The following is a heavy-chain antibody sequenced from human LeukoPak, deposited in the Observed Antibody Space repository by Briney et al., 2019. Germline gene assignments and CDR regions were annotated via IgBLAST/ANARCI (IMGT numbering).Heavy chain of an antibody. CDR3: AKVDIVVVVAATADY. J-gene: IGHJ4*02. CDR1: GFTFSSYW. D-gene: IGHD2-15*01. CDR2: IGGSGGSP. V-gene: IGHV3-23*01. Sequence: GGSLRLSCAASGFTFSSYWMHWVRQAPGKGLVWVSSIGGSGGSPYYANSVKGRFSISRDNSKNTLYLEMNSLRDADTAVYYCAKVDIVVVVAATADYWGQGTLVTVSS.